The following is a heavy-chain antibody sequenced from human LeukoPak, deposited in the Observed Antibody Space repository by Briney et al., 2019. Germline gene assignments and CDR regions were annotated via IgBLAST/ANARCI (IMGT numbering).Heavy chain of an antibody. J-gene: IGHJ6*03. CDR1: WCTVSSNY. V-gene: IGHV3-53*01. D-gene: IGHD1-1*01. Sequence: PGGSLRLSCASSWCTVSSNYRSVGHQAPGKGLGWGSVIYSGGSTYYGGSVKGRFTISRDNSTNTLYLQMNSLRAEDTAVYYCAGTGLTDTRFGYQYYMDVWGKGTPVTVSS. CDR3: AGTGLTDTRFGYQYYMDV. CDR2: IYSGGST.